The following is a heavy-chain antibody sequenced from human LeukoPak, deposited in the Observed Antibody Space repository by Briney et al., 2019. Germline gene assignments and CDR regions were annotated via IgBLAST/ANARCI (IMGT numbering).Heavy chain of an antibody. Sequence: SETLSLTCTVSGGSISSSSYYWGWIRQPPGKGLEWIGSIYYSGSTYYNPSLKSRVTISVDTSKNQFSLKLSSVTAADTAVYYCARRALGSILDYWGQGTLVTVSS. CDR1: GGSISSSSYY. CDR2: IYYSGST. V-gene: IGHV4-39*01. J-gene: IGHJ4*02. CDR3: ARRALGSILDY.